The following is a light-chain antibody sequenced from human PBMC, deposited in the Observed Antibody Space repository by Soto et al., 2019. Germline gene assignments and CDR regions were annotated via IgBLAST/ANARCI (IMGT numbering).Light chain of an antibody. J-gene: IGLJ1*01. CDR3: QVWDSSSDPLYV. CDR2: YDS. Sequence: SYELTQPPSVPVAPGKTARIPCGGNNIGSKSVHWYQQKPGQAPVLVIYYDSDRPSGIPERFSGSNSGNTATLTISRVEAGDEADYYCQVWDSSSDPLYVFGTGTKVTVL. CDR1: NIGSKS. V-gene: IGLV3-21*04.